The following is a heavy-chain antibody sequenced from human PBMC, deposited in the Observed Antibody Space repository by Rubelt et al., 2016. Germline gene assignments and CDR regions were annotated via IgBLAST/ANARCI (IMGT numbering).Heavy chain of an antibody. J-gene: IGHJ4*02. V-gene: IGHV4-59*01. CDR3: ARSPLPDYVLPGL. Sequence: QVQLQESGPGLVKPSETLSLICTVSGGSISSSYWSWIRQPPGKGLEWIGYIYYSGNTNYNPSFRSRVTMSADTSKNQFALKLSSVTAADTAVYYCARSPLPDYVLPGLWGQGTLVTVSS. D-gene: IGHD4-17*01. CDR2: IYYSGNT. CDR1: GGSISSSY.